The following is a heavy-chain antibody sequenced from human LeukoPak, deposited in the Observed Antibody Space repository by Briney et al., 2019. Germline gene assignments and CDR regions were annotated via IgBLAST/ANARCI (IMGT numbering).Heavy chain of an antibody. J-gene: IGHJ1*01. CDR2: ISGSGDST. CDR3: AREIRSSWYKYFQH. CDR1: GFTFSSYA. D-gene: IGHD6-13*01. V-gene: IGHV3-23*01. Sequence: PGGSLRLSCAASGFTFSSYAMSWVRQAPGKGLEWVSAISGSGDSTNYADSVKGRFTISRDNSKNTLYLQMNRLRAEDTAVYYCAREIRSSWYKYFQHWGQGTLVTVSS.